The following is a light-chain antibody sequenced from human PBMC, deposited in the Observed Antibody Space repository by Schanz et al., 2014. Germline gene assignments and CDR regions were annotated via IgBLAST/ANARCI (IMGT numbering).Light chain of an antibody. CDR3: SSYKRSSTSVI. Sequence: QSVLTQPPSVSGAPGQRVTISCTGSSSNIGAGYDVHWYQQLPGTAPKLLIYGNSNRPSGVPDRFSGSKSGTSASLAITGLQAEDEAYYYCSSYKRSSTSVIFGGGTKLTVL. CDR1: SSNIGAGYD. V-gene: IGLV1-40*01. CDR2: GNS. J-gene: IGLJ2*01.